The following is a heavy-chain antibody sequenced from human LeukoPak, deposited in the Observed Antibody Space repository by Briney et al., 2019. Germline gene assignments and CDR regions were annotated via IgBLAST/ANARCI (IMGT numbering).Heavy chain of an antibody. D-gene: IGHD2-2*01. J-gene: IGHJ6*03. CDR3: TRSVVVPAATYYYYYYMDV. Sequence: PGASLTLSCSAYGFTLSGSAMQWIRQASGKELEWVGPIRSKANNYAPTYAASVKGRFTISRDDSKNTAYLQMNSLKTEDTAVYYCTRSVVVPAATYYYYYYMDVWGKGTTVTVSS. CDR1: GFTLSGSA. CDR2: IRSKANNYAP. V-gene: IGHV3-73*01.